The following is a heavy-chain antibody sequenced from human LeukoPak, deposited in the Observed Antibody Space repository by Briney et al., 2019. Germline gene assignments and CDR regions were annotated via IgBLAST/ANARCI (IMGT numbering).Heavy chain of an antibody. D-gene: IGHD2-21*01. J-gene: IGHJ4*02. Sequence: GGSLRLSCAASGFTFSSYAMSWVRQAPGKGLEWVSAISGSGGSTYYADSVKGRFTISRDNSKNTLYLQMNSLRAEDTAVYYCAKDIPDCGGDCYPFGFDYWGQGTLVTVSS. CDR2: ISGSGGST. CDR1: GFTFSSYA. V-gene: IGHV3-23*01. CDR3: AKDIPDCGGDCYPFGFDY.